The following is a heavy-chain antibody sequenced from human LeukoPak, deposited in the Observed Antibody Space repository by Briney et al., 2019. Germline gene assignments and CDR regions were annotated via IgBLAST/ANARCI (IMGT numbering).Heavy chain of an antibody. CDR3: ASGAFSMVRGVTYYFDY. CDR2: IIPIFGTA. V-gene: IGHV1-69*05. J-gene: IGHJ4*02. Sequence: SVKVSCEASRGTFSSYAISWVRQAPGQGLEWMGRIIPIFGTANYAQKFQGRVTITTDESTSTAYMELSSLRSEDTAVYYCASGAFSMVRGVTYYFDYWGQGTLVTVSS. CDR1: RGTFSSYA. D-gene: IGHD3-10*01.